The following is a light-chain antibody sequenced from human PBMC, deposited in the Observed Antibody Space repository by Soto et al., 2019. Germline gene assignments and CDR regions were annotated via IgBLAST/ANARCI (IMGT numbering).Light chain of an antibody. CDR2: GASS. V-gene: IGKV3-15*01. CDR3: PQYNKWPLT. Sequence: EIVMTQSPATLSVSPGERATLSCRASQSVSGNLAWYQQTPGQAPRLLIYGASSTRATGIPARFSGSGSRTEFTLTISSXQSEDFAVYYCPQYNKWPLTFGGGTKVDIK. J-gene: IGKJ4*01. CDR1: QSVSGN.